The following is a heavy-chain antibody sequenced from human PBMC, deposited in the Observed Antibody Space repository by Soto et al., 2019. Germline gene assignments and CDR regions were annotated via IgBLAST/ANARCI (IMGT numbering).Heavy chain of an antibody. D-gene: IGHD6-19*01. CDR1: GYIFTSYY. CDR2: INPFDGSR. Sequence: ASVKVSCKASGYIFTSYYIHWVRQAPGQGLEWMGWINPFDGSRMFAQSFQGRVTMTRDTSTSTVYMEVSSLRSEDTAVYYCSRDSFIAVAGRTGHWGQGTLVTVSS. J-gene: IGHJ4*02. V-gene: IGHV1-46*01. CDR3: SRDSFIAVAGRTGH.